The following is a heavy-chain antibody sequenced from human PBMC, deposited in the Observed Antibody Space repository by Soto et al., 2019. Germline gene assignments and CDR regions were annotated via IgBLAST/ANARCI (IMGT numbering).Heavy chain of an antibody. J-gene: IGHJ4*02. CDR2: LSGSGGST. CDR3: AKNHCGDHYYFDY. CDR1: GFTFTSYT. V-gene: IGHV3-23*01. Sequence: EVRRLESGGGLVQPGGSLRLSCAASGFTFTSYTMSCVRQAPGKRLEWVSALSGSGGSTYYADAVKGRFTIYRENSKNTLYVQMNSLRAEDTVVYYCAKNHCGDHYYFDYWGQGALVTVSS. D-gene: IGHD4-17*01.